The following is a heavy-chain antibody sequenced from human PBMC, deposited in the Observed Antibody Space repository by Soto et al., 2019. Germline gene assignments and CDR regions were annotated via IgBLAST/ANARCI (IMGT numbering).Heavy chain of an antibody. CDR3: TTSHAGELNN. V-gene: IGHV4-4*02. J-gene: IGHJ4*02. D-gene: IGHD1-7*01. Sequence: QVQLQESGPGLVKPSGTLSLTCAVSGGSISSSSWWTWVRQSPGKGLEWIGEIFESGATNYNPSLKSRLTMSVDKSKNQFSLNLSSLIAADTAVYFCTTSHAGELNNWGQGTLVTVSS. CDR1: GGSISSSSW. CDR2: IFESGAT.